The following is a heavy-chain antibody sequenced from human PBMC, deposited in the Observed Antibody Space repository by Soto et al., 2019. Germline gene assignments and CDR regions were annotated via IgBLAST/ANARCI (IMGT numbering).Heavy chain of an antibody. CDR3: PRGQRFSDWFDP. Sequence: XGTLSLTFRVSGGTISGYYWTWIRQPAGKGLEWIGRIYSSGNTKYNPSLQSRVTMSLDTSNNQFSLRLTSVTAADTAVYYRPRGQRFSDWFDPWGQGTLVTVSS. J-gene: IGHJ5*02. D-gene: IGHD3-3*01. V-gene: IGHV4-4*07. CDR1: GGTISGYY. CDR2: IYSSGNT.